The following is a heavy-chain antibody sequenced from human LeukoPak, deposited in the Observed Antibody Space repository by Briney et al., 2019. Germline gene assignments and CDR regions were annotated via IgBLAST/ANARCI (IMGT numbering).Heavy chain of an antibody. D-gene: IGHD6-19*01. J-gene: IGHJ4*02. Sequence: HSQTLSLTCFSYGDSVSSNRAAWNWIRQSPSRGLEWLGKTYYRYKGYNDYAISVKSRTTINPDTSKNQFSLQLNSVTPEDTAVYYCARSYSSGLHYWGQGTLVTVSS. V-gene: IGHV6-1*01. CDR2: TYYRYKGYN. CDR3: ARSYSSGLHY. CDR1: GDSVSSNRAA.